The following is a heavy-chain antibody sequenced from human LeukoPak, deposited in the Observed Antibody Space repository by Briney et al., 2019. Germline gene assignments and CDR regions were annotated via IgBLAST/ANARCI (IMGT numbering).Heavy chain of an antibody. D-gene: IGHD3-3*01. CDR2: ISSSGNTI. V-gene: IGHV3-48*03. Sequence: GGSLRLSCAASGFTFSSYEMNWVRQAPGKGLEWVSYISSSGNTIYYADSVKGRFTISRDNAKSSLYLQMDSLRAEDTALYYCASQGITIFGVVPAVGYYGVDVWGKGTTVSVSS. CDR3: ASQGITIFGVVPAVGYYGVDV. CDR1: GFTFSSYE. J-gene: IGHJ6*04.